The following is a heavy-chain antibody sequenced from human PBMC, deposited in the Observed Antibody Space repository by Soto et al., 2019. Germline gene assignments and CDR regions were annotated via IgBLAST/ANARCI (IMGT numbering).Heavy chain of an antibody. V-gene: IGHV1-3*01. J-gene: IGHJ4*02. CDR2: INAGNGNT. Sequence: XSVKVSCNASGYTFTSYAMHLVRQAPGQRLEWMGWINAGNGNTKYSQKFQGRVTITRDTSASTAYMELSSLRSEDTAVYYCASGKIAAARVPFDYWGQGTLVTV. CDR1: GYTFTSYA. CDR3: ASGKIAAARVPFDY. D-gene: IGHD6-13*01.